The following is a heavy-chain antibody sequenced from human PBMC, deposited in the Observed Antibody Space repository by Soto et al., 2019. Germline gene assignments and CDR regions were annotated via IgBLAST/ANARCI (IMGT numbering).Heavy chain of an antibody. Sequence: EVQLVQSGAEVKKPGESLKISSKGSEYSFTSYWIAGEHKKPGKCLEWMGIIYPGDSDTRYSPSFQGQVTISADKSTSTAYLQWSSLKASDTAMYYCARPLYYDSSGCYLDSWGQGTLVTVSS. CDR1: EYSFTSYW. CDR2: IYPGDSDT. D-gene: IGHD3-22*01. CDR3: ARPLYYDSSGCYLDS. V-gene: IGHV5-51*07. J-gene: IGHJ4*02.